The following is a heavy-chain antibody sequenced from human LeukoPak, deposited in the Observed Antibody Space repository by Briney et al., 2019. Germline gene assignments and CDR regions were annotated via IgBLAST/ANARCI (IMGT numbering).Heavy chain of an antibody. CDR2: INAGNGNT. CDR3: AAAVYSSSSYFDC. V-gene: IGHV1-3*01. D-gene: IGHD4-11*01. J-gene: IGHJ4*02. Sequence: ASVRVSCKGSGYTFTHYTINWVRQAPGQRLEWMGWINAGNGNTKYSQKFQDRVTITRDTSASTAYLELSSLRSEDTAVYYCAAAVYSSSSYFDCWGQGTLVTVSS. CDR1: GYTFTHYT.